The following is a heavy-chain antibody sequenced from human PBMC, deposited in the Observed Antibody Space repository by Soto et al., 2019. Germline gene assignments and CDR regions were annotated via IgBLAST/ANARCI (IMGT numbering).Heavy chain of an antibody. Sequence: ESGGGVVQPGRSLRLSCAASGFTFSSYGMHWVRQAPGKGLEWVAVIWYDGSNKYYADSVKGRFTISRDNSKNTLYLQMNSLRAEDTAVYYCARDEYYYDSSGYYPALWGQGTLVTVSS. CDR3: ARDEYYYDSSGYYPAL. CDR2: IWYDGSNK. V-gene: IGHV3-33*01. J-gene: IGHJ4*02. CDR1: GFTFSSYG. D-gene: IGHD3-22*01.